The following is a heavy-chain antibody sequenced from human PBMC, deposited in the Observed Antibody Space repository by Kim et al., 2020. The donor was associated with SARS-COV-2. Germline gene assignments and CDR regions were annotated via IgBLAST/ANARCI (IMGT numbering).Heavy chain of an antibody. CDR2: ISSSGSTI. CDR3: ARGATVTPLQPLRY. V-gene: IGHV3-48*03. D-gene: IGHD4-17*01. CDR1: GFTFSSYE. Sequence: GGSLRLSCAASGFTFSSYEMNWVRQAPGKGLEWVSYISSSGSTIYYADSVKGRFTISRDNAKNSLYLQMNSLRAEDTAVYYCARGATVTPLQPLRYWGQGTLVTVSS. J-gene: IGHJ4*02.